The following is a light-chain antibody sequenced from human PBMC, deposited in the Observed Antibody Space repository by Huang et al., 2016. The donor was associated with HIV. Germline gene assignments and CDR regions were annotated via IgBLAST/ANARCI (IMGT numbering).Light chain of an antibody. CDR3: QQYNTYLYT. CDR1: QHINTW. CDR2: RAF. V-gene: IGKV1-5*03. J-gene: IGKJ2*01. Sequence: DIQMTQSPSTLSASVGDRVTITCRASQHINTWLAWYQQKPGKAPVLLIYRAFSLQVVVPSRFTGSGSGTEFTLTITSLQPDDLGTYYCQQYNTYLYTFGQGTKLEI.